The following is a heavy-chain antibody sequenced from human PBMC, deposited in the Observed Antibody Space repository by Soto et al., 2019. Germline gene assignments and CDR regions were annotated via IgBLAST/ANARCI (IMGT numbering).Heavy chain of an antibody. CDR3: ARVLLDDFWSGYYDGSFDI. CDR1: GFTFSSYA. Sequence: GGSLRLSCAASGFTFSSYAMHWVRQAPGKGLEWVAVISYDGSNKYYADSVKGRFTISRDNSKNTLYLQMNSLRAEDTAVYYCARVLLDDFWSGYYDGSFDIWGQGTMVTVSS. D-gene: IGHD3-3*01. J-gene: IGHJ3*02. V-gene: IGHV3-30-3*01. CDR2: ISYDGSNK.